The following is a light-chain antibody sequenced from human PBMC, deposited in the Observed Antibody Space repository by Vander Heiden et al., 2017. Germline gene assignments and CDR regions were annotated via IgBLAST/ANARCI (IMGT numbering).Light chain of an antibody. CDR2: YNS. V-gene: IGLV1-40*01. Sequence: QSVFTQPPSVSGAPGQWVTIPCTGSRSNIGAGYDVHWYQQLPGTAPKLLMYYNSNRPSGVPDRFSGSKSGTAASLAITGLQAEDEADYDCQSYDRSLSGYVFGTGTKVTVL. CDR1: RSNIGAGYD. CDR3: QSYDRSLSGYV. J-gene: IGLJ1*01.